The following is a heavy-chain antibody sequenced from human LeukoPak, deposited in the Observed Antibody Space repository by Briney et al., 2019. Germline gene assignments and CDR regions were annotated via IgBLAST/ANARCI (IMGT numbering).Heavy chain of an antibody. CDR3: ARERPHGYIVDY. CDR2: IIPSGGSA. CDR1: GYSFTSYN. D-gene: IGHD5-24*01. J-gene: IGHJ4*02. V-gene: IGHV1-46*01. Sequence: ASVKVSCKASGYSFTSYNIHWVRQAPAQGLEWMGIIIPSGGSAIYAQNFQGRDTLTRDTTTRTVYVEMSSLRYDDTAVYYCARERPHGYIVDYWGRGTLATVSS.